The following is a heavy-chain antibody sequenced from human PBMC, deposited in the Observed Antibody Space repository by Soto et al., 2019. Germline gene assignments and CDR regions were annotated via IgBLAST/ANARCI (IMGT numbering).Heavy chain of an antibody. J-gene: IGHJ3*02. D-gene: IGHD3-22*01. CDR1: GGSFSGYY. CDR3: ARVKGDDSSGYYYGDAFDI. V-gene: IGHV4-34*01. CDR2: INHSGST. Sequence: PSETLSLTCAVYGGSFSGYYWSWIRQPPGKGLEWIGEINHSGSTNYNPSLKSRVTISVDTSKNQFSLKLSSVTAADTAVYYCARVKGDDSSGYYYGDAFDIWGQGTMLTVSS.